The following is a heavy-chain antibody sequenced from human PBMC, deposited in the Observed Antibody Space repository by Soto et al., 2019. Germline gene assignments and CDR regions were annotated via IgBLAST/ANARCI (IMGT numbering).Heavy chain of an antibody. Sequence: SETLSLTCTVSGGSISSGGYYWSWIRQHPGKGLEWIGYIYYSGSTYYNPSLKSRVTISVDTSKNQFSLKLSSVTAADTAVYYCARDPRYCSGGSCYLEYMDVWGKGTTVTVSS. CDR2: IYYSGST. V-gene: IGHV4-31*03. CDR1: GGSISSGGYY. J-gene: IGHJ6*03. CDR3: ARDPRYCSGGSCYLEYMDV. D-gene: IGHD2-15*01.